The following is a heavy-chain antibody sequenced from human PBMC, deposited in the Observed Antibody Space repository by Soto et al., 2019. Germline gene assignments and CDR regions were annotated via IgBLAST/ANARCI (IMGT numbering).Heavy chain of an antibody. CDR1: GGSISSSSYY. D-gene: IGHD3-16*02. CDR2: IYYSGST. CDR3: ARQGYYDYIWGSYRHDAFDI. V-gene: IGHV4-39*01. J-gene: IGHJ3*02. Sequence: QLQLQESGPGLVKPSETLSLTCTVSGGSISSSSYYWGWIRQPPGKGLEWIGSIYYSGSTYYNPSLKSRVTISVDTSKNQFSLKLSSVTAADTDVYYCARQGYYDYIWGSYRHDAFDIWGQGTMVTVSS.